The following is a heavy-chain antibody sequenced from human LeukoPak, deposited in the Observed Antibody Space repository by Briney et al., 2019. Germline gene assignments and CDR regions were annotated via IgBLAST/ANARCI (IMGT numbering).Heavy chain of an antibody. J-gene: IGHJ4*02. D-gene: IGHD3-10*01. Sequence: GGSLRLSCAASGFTFSDYYMSWIRQAPGKGLEWISYISFRSGNTNNADSVKGRFTISRDNAKNSLYLQMNSLRAEDTAVYYCAREYGSGTYFDYWGQGTLVTLSS. CDR3: AREYGSGTYFDY. V-gene: IGHV3-11*05. CDR2: ISFRSGNT. CDR1: GFTFSDYY.